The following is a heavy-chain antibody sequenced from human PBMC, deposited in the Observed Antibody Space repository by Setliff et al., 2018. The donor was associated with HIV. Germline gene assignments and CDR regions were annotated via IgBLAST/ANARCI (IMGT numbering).Heavy chain of an antibody. V-gene: IGHV4-39*01. J-gene: IGHJ3*02. D-gene: IGHD2-21*01. CDR1: GGPFSSSSYY. CDR2: LRPSGNT. CDR3: ARPRLRGSGAFGI. Sequence: SETLSLTCTASGGPFSSSSYYWGWIRQPPGKGLEWIGSLRPSGNTYYNPSLKSRVTISVDTSKNQFSLKLSSVTAADTAVYYCARPRLRGSGAFGIWGQGTMVTVSS.